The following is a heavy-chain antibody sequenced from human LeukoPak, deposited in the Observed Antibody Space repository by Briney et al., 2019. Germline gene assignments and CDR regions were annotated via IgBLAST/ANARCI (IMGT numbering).Heavy chain of an antibody. V-gene: IGHV4-4*02. CDR3: ARVQAGYSSGWYTRYLYYYYYYMDV. CDR2: IYHSGST. CDR1: GGSISSSNW. J-gene: IGHJ6*03. D-gene: IGHD6-19*01. Sequence: SETLSLTCAVSGGSISSSNWWSWVRQPPGKGLEWIGEIYHSGSTNYNPSLKSRVTISVDKSKNQFSLKLSSVTAADTAVYYCARVQAGYSSGWYTRYLYYYYYYMDVWGKGTTVTVSS.